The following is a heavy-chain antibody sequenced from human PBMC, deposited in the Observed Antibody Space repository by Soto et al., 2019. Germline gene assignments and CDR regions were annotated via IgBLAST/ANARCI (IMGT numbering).Heavy chain of an antibody. V-gene: IGHV1-2*04. J-gene: IGHJ6*03. CDR2: INPNSGGT. Sequence: ASVKVSCKASGYTFTGYYMHWVRQAPGQGLEWMGWINPNSGGTNYAQKFQGWVTMTRDTSISTAYMELSRLRSDDTAVYYCARAWGGYCSGGSCPGYYYYMDVWGKGTTVTVSS. CDR3: ARAWGGYCSGGSCPGYYYYMDV. D-gene: IGHD2-15*01. CDR1: GYTFTGYY.